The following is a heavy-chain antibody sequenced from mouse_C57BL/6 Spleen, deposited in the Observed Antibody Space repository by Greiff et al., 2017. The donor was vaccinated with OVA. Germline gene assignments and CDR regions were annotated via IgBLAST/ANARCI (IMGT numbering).Heavy chain of an antibody. Sequence: EVQLQQSGPELVKPGDSVKISCKASGYSFTGYFMNWVMQSHGKSLEWIGRINPYNGDTFYNQKFKGKATLTVDKSSSTAHMELRSLTSEDSAVYYCARHGSSSYYFDYWGQGTTLTVSS. CDR1: GYSFTGYF. J-gene: IGHJ2*01. CDR3: ARHGSSSYYFDY. V-gene: IGHV1-20*01. D-gene: IGHD1-1*01. CDR2: INPYNGDT.